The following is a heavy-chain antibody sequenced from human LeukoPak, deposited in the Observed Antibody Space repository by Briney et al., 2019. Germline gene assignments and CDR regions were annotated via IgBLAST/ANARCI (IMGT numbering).Heavy chain of an antibody. CDR3: ARDLAARRYYYYMDV. CDR2: INPNSGGT. CDR1: GYTFTGYY. V-gene: IGHV1-2*02. Sequence: GASVKVSCKASGYTFTGYYMHWVRQAPGQGLEWMGWINPNSGGTNYAQKFQGRVTMTRDTSISTAYMELSRLRSDDTAVYYCARDLAARRYYYYMDVWGKGTTVTVSS. D-gene: IGHD6-6*01. J-gene: IGHJ6*03.